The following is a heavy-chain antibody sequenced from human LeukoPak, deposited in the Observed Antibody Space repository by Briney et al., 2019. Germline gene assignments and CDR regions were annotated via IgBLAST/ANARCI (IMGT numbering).Heavy chain of an antibody. CDR2: IYTTGRT. Sequence: PSETLSLTCSVSGGSVNSYYWSWIRQPPGKGLEWIGYIYTTGRTNYNPSLKSRVTISVDTSKNQFSLKLSSVTAADTAVYYCAKILGSGVWYGFDIWGQGIMVTVSS. CDR3: AKILGSGVWYGFDI. CDR1: GGSVNSYY. V-gene: IGHV4-4*09. D-gene: IGHD7-27*01. J-gene: IGHJ3*02.